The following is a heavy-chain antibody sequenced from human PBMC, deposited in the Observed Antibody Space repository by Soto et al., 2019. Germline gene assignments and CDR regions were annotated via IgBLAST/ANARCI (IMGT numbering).Heavy chain of an antibody. Sequence: QVQLVQSGAEVKKPGASVKVACKASGYSFNSYYMHWVRQAPGQGPEWMGVINPSGASTSYAQKLQGRVTMTRDTSTSTVYMELSSLRSEDTALYYCASDYNAYQRQHVFDIWCQGTLVTVSS. V-gene: IGHV1-46*02. D-gene: IGHD3-10*01. CDR3: ASDYNAYQRQHVFDI. CDR1: GYSFNSYY. J-gene: IGHJ3*02. CDR2: INPSGAST.